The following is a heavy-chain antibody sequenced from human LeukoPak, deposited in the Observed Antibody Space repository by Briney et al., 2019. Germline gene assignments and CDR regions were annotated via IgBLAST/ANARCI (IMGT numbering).Heavy chain of an antibody. J-gene: IGHJ4*02. V-gene: IGHV3-30*02. D-gene: IGHD3-16*01. CDR1: GFTFSTYG. Sequence: GGSLRLSCAASGFTFSTYGMHWVRQAPGKGLEWVAFIGHDATKIYYADSVQGRFTISRDNSKNTLYLEMNSLSGEDMALYYCAKDHVTWGNRYFDHWGQGTLGTVSS. CDR3: AKDHVTWGNRYFDH. CDR2: IGHDATKI.